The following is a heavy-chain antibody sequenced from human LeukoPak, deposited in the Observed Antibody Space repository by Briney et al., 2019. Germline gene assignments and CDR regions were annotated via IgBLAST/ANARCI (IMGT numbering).Heavy chain of an antibody. J-gene: IGHJ4*02. CDR2: IDGSGDTI. CDR1: GFTFSDYS. Sequence: PGRSLRLSCAASGFTFSDYSMNSVCQAPGKGLEWVSYIDGSGDTIYYADSVKGRFTISRDNAKNSLDLQMNSLRDEDTAVYYCSRRFDCWGQGTLVTVSS. CDR3: SRRFDC. V-gene: IGHV3-48*02.